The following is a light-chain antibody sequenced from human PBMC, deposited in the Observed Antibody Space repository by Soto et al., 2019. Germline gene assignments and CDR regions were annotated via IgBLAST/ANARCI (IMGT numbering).Light chain of an antibody. CDR2: DVS. CDR1: RSINAW. J-gene: IGKJ1*01. V-gene: IGKV1-5*01. CDR3: QQYHRYST. Sequence: DIQMTQAPSTLSASVGDRVTITCRASRSINAWLAWYQQKPGKAPKLLIYDVSTLDSGVPSRFSGSASGTEFTLTISSLESDDFATYYCQQYHRYSTFGQGTRVEIK.